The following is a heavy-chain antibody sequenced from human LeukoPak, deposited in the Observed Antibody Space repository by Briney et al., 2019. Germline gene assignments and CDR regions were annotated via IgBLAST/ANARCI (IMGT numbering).Heavy chain of an antibody. CDR3: AKDVRGAASSSWYTDY. CDR2: INSDGSST. J-gene: IGHJ4*02. V-gene: IGHV3-74*01. Sequence: GGSLRLSCAASGFTFSTYWMYWVRQAPGKGLVWVSRINSDGSSTSYADSVKGRFTISRDNAKNTLYLQMNSLRAEDTAVYYCAKDVRGAASSSWYTDYWGQGTLVTVSS. CDR1: GFTFSTYW. D-gene: IGHD6-13*01.